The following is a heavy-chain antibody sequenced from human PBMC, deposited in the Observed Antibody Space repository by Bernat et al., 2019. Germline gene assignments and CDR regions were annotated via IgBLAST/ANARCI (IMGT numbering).Heavy chain of an antibody. CDR3: AIAAAGQYYYGMDV. D-gene: IGHD6-13*01. Sequence: EVQLVESGGGLVQRGGSLRLSCAASGFTFSSYRMNWVRQGRGKGLEGVSYISSSSSTIYYADSVKGRFTISKDNAKNSLYLQMNSLRAEDTAVYYCAIAAAGQYYYGMDVWGQGTTVTVSS. V-gene: IGHV3-48*01. CDR1: GFTFSSYR. CDR2: ISSSSSTI. J-gene: IGHJ6*02.